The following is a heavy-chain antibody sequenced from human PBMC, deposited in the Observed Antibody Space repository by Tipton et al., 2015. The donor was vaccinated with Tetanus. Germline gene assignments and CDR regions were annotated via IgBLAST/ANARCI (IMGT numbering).Heavy chain of an antibody. J-gene: IGHJ4*02. CDR2: TYYRSRWYN. Sequence: TLSLTCAISGDSVSSNSAAWNWIRQSPSRGLEWLARTYYRSRWYNDYALSVKSRITISPDTSKNQFSLQLNSVTPDDTAVYYCARDPLGDETIFDYWGQGTLVTVSS. V-gene: IGHV6-1*01. D-gene: IGHD3-10*01. CDR1: GDSVSSNSAA. CDR3: ARDPLGDETIFDY.